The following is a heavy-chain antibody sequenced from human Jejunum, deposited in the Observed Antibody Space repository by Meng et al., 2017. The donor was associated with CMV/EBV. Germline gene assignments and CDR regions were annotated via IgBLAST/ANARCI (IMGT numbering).Heavy chain of an antibody. Sequence: SGLSLSPAGLGVGWVRPPPGKALEWLAVIYWDDGKRYSPSLKSRLTISKDTSKNQVVLTMTNMDPVDTAAYYCAYRYSYASYWYFDLWGRGTLVTVSS. J-gene: IGHJ2*01. D-gene: IGHD3-16*01. CDR3: AYRYSYASYWYFDL. CDR2: IYWDDGK. V-gene: IGHV2-5*02. CDR1: GLSLSPAGLG.